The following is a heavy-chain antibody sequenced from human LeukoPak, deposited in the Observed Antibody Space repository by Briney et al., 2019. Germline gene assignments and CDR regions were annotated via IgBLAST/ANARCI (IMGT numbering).Heavy chain of an antibody. J-gene: IGHJ4*02. CDR1: GFTISLYC. CDR2: TWYDASKE. Sequence: GRSLSPSCVASGFTISLYCMHWVRQAPSKGMMWVGVTWYDASKEYYGESVKGRFTVSRDNSKNTLYLQMDSLRAEDTAVYYCTKAVEDWGQGTLVTVSS. V-gene: IGHV3-33*06. CDR3: TKAVED.